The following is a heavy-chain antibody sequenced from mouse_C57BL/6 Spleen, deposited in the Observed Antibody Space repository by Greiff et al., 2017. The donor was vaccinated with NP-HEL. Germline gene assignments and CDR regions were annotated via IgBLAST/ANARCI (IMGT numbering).Heavy chain of an antibody. D-gene: IGHD1-1*01. Sequence: QVQLQQPGAELVMPGASVKLSCKASGYTFTSYWMHWVKQRPGQGLEWIGEIDPSDSYTNYNQKFKGKSTLTVDKSSSTAYMQLSSLTSEDSAVYYCARSESVITTVVALDYWGQGTTLTVSS. CDR1: GYTFTSYW. CDR2: IDPSDSYT. CDR3: ARSESVITTVVALDY. J-gene: IGHJ2*01. V-gene: IGHV1-69*01.